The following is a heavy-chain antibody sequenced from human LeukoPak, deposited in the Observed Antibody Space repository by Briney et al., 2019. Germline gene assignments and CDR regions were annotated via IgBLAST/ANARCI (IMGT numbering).Heavy chain of an antibody. CDR3: AKDSLADIDY. J-gene: IGHJ4*02. CDR2: IRHDGSVK. Sequence: GGSLRLSCAASGFIFSTYGMYWVRQAPGKGLEWVAFIRHDGSVKNYADSVKGRSTISRDNSKNTLYLQMNSLRAEGTAVYYCAKDSLADIDYWGQGTLVTVSS. V-gene: IGHV3-30*02. CDR1: GFIFSTYG. D-gene: IGHD3-16*01.